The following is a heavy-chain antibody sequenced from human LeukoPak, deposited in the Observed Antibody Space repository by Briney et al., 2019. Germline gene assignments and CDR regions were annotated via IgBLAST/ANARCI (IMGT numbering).Heavy chain of an antibody. CDR3: AKVFRSGLYYFDY. CDR1: GFTFSSYE. V-gene: IGHV3-48*03. CDR2: ISSSGSTI. J-gene: IGHJ4*02. D-gene: IGHD3-3*01. Sequence: GGSLRLSCAASGFTFSSYEMNWVRQAPGKGLEWVSYISSSGSTIYYADSVKGRFTISRDNSKNTLYLQMSSLRAEDTAVYYCAKVFRSGLYYFDYWGQGTLVTVSS.